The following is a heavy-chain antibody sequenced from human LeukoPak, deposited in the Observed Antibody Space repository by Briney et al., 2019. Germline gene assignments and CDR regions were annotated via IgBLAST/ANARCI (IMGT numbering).Heavy chain of an antibody. Sequence: GGSLRLSCAASGFTFRSYNMNWVRQAPGKGLEWVSYITGGSTTIYYADSVKGRFTISRDNSKNTLYLQMSSLRAEDTAVYYCAKGRVRQLDPFDYWGQGTLVTVSS. CDR3: AKGRVRQLDPFDY. CDR2: ITGGSTTI. D-gene: IGHD1-1*01. V-gene: IGHV3-48*01. CDR1: GFTFRSYN. J-gene: IGHJ4*02.